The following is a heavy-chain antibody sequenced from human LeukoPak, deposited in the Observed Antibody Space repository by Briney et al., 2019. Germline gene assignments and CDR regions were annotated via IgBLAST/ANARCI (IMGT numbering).Heavy chain of an antibody. Sequence: SETLSLTRAVSGYSISSGYYWGWIRQPPGKGLEWIGSIYHSGSTYYNPSLKSRVTISVDTSKNQFSLKLSSVTAADTAVYYCARDPTMAYYYYGMDVWGKGTTVTVSS. V-gene: IGHV4-38-2*02. CDR2: IYHSGST. D-gene: IGHD3-10*01. J-gene: IGHJ6*04. CDR3: ARDPTMAYYYYGMDV. CDR1: GYSISSGYY.